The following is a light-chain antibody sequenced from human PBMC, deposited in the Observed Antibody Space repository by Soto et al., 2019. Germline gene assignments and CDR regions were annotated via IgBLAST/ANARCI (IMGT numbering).Light chain of an antibody. V-gene: IGKV3-15*01. CDR2: GAS. CDR3: QQRYNWPIT. J-gene: IGKJ5*01. CDR1: QGVSRK. Sequence: DIVMTQSPATLSVAPGERVTFSCRASQGVSRKLAWYQHKPGQAPRLLISGASTGATGIPARFSGSGSGTEFTLTISSLQSEDCAIYYCQQRYNWPITFGQGTRLEIK.